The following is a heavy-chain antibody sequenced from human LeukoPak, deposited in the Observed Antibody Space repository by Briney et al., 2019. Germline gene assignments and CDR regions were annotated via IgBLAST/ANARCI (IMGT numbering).Heavy chain of an antibody. V-gene: IGHV4-38-2*02. J-gene: IGHJ4*02. CDR1: GYSISSGYY. CDR2: IYHSGST. Sequence: SETLSLTCTVSGYSISSGYYWGWIRQPPGKGLEWIGSIYHSGSTYYNPSLKSRVTISVDTSKNQFSLKLSSVAAADTAVYYCARSESRDGYNWDYWGQGTLVTVSA. CDR3: ARSESRDGYNWDY. D-gene: IGHD5-24*01.